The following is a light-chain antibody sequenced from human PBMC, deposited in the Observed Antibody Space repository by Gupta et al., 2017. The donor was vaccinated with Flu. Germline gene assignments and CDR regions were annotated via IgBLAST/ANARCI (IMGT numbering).Light chain of an antibody. J-gene: IGLJ1*01. Sequence: QSVTSSGTGTSSDVGGYNSVSWYHQHPGKAPKLMIYDVSKWPAGVPDRFSGSKSGNAASLTISGLQADDEDDYYCCSYAGGSYVFGTGTKVTVL. V-gene: IGLV2-11*03. CDR1: SSDVGGYNS. CDR3: CSYAGGSYV. CDR2: DVS.